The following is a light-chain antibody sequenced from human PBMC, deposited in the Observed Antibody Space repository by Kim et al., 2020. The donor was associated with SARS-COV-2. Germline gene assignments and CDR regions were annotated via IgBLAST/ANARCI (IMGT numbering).Light chain of an antibody. CDR2: GAS. CDR3: QQYDDWPRT. CDR1: HYLNSR. J-gene: IGKJ1*01. V-gene: IGKV3-15*01. Sequence: EIVMTQSPATLSVSPGEGATLSCRASHYLNSRLAWYQQKPGQAPRLLIYGASTRAAGVPIRFSASGSGTEFTLSISSLQSEDFAVYYCQQYDDWPRTFGQGTKVDIK.